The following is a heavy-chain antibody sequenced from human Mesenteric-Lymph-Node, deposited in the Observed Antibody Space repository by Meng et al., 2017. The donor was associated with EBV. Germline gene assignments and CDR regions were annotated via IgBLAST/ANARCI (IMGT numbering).Heavy chain of an antibody. Sequence: VQLVPSGGELKNPGASVKVSCKASGYTFSHHGITWVRQAPGQGFEWMGWISAANGNTNYAQKFQGRVTMTTDTSTSTANMELKSLNTDDTAIYYCARGHPYYDSSGSDFWGRGTLVTVSS. CDR2: ISAANGNT. D-gene: IGHD3-22*01. V-gene: IGHV1-18*01. CDR1: GYTFSHHG. J-gene: IGHJ4*02. CDR3: ARGHPYYDSSGSDF.